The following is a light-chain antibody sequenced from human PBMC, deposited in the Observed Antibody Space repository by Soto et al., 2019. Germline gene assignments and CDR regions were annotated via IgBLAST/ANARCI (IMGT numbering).Light chain of an antibody. J-gene: IGKJ4*01. V-gene: IGKV3-11*01. CDR2: DAS. Sequence: DTLLTQSPATLSSFPCDRVTLSFRASQSVSNYLAWYQQKPGQAPRLLIYDASNRATGIPARFSGSGSGTDFTLTISSLEPEDFAVYFCQHRAGWPPALTFGGGTKVDIK. CDR1: QSVSNY. CDR3: QHRAGWPPALT.